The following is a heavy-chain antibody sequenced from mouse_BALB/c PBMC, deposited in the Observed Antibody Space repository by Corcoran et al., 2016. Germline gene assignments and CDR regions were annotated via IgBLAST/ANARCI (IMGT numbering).Heavy chain of an antibody. CDR2: INPNNGDT. J-gene: IGHJ1*01. CDR1: GYTFTDYY. Sequence: EVQLQQSGPELVKPGASVKMSCKASGYTFTDYYMKWMKQSHGKSLEWIGDINPNNGDTNYNQKFKDKATLTVDKSSSTAYMQLNSLTSEDSAVYYCARDRDWYFDVWGAGTTVTVSS. D-gene: IGHD2-14*01. CDR3: ARDRDWYFDV. V-gene: IGHV1-26*01.